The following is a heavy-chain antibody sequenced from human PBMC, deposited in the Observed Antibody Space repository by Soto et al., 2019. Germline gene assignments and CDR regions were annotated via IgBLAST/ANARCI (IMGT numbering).Heavy chain of an antibody. D-gene: IGHD6-19*01. CDR3: AREGGRRGQWLVYYYYYGMDV. Sequence: GGSLRLSCAASGFTFSSYGMHWVRQAPGKGLEWVAVIWYDGSNKYYADSVKGRFTISRDNSKNTLYLQMNSLRAEDTAVYYCAREGGRRGQWLVYYYYYGMDVWGQGTTVTV. CDR2: IWYDGSNK. J-gene: IGHJ6*02. CDR1: GFTFSSYG. V-gene: IGHV3-33*01.